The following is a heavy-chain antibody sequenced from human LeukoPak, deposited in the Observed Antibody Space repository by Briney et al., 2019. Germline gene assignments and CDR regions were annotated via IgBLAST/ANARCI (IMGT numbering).Heavy chain of an antibody. CDR1: VYTFTGYY. J-gene: IGHJ4*02. CDR2: ISPNNGDT. V-gene: IGHV1-2*02. D-gene: IGHD3-16*02. CDR3: VRSPIGASAY. Sequence: GAPVKVSCKASVYTFTGYYMHWVRQAPGVGLQWMGWISPNNGDTKYAEDFQDRVTMTRDTSISTAYMELTGLTPDDTAVYYCVRSPIGASAYWGRGTLVTVSS.